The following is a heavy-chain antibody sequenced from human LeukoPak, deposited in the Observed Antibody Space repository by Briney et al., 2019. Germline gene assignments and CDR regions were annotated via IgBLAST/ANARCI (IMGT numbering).Heavy chain of an antibody. V-gene: IGHV3-11*06. CDR3: ARTRGYSYGYGY. Sequence: GGSLRLACAASGFTFSDYYMSWIRQAPGKGLEWVSYISSSSSYTNYADSVKGRFTISRDNAKNSLYLQMNSLRAEDTAVYYCARTRGYSYGYGYWGQGTLVTVSS. D-gene: IGHD5-18*01. CDR2: ISSSSSYT. CDR1: GFTFSDYY. J-gene: IGHJ4*02.